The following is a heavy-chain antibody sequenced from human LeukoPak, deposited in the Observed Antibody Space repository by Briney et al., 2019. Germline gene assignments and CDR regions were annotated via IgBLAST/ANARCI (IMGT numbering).Heavy chain of an antibody. Sequence: SETLSLTCAVSGGSISSYYWSWIRQPPGKGLEWIGYIYYSGSTNYNPSLKSRVTISVDTSKNQFSLKLSSVTAADTAVYYCARYLTATDAFDIWGEGTMVTVSS. D-gene: IGHD2-8*01. CDR3: ARYLTATDAFDI. CDR2: IYYSGST. V-gene: IGHV4-59*08. CDR1: GGSISSYY. J-gene: IGHJ3*02.